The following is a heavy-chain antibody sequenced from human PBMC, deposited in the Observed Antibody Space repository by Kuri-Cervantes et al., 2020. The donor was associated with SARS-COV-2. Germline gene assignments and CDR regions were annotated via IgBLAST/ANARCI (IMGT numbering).Heavy chain of an antibody. CDR1: GFTFSSYS. D-gene: IGHD1-7*01. J-gene: IGHJ4*02. CDR3: ARDRGVNWNYVIDY. Sequence: GGSLRLSCAASGFTFSSYSVNWVRQAPGKGLEWVSSISSSSSYIYYADSVKGRFTISRDNAKNSLYLQMNSLRAEDTAVYYCARDRGVNWNYVIDYWGQGTLVTVSS. CDR2: ISSSSSYI. V-gene: IGHV3-21*01.